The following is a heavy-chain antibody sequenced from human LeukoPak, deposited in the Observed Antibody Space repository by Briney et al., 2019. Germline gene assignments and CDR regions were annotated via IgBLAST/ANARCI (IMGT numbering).Heavy chain of an antibody. V-gene: IGHV3-21*06. D-gene: IGHD6-13*01. CDR2: ISSNSRYI. J-gene: IGHJ4*02. Sequence: GGSLRLSCAASGFTFSTYSMNWVRQAPGKGLEWVSSISSNSRYIYYADSMRGRFTISRDNAKNSLYLQMNSLKPEDTAAYYCARVAEAAAFDSWGQGTLVTVSS. CDR1: GFTFSTYS. CDR3: ARVAEAAAFDS.